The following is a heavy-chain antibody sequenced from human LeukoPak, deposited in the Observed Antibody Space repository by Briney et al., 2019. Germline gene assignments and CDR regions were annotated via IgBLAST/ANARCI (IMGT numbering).Heavy chain of an antibody. J-gene: IGHJ3*02. CDR3: ARGDPYGGYDYCAFDI. CDR1: GYTFTSYD. CDR2: MNPNSGNT. V-gene: IGHV1-8*01. D-gene: IGHD5-12*01. Sequence: GASVKVSCKASGYTFTSYDINWVRQATGQGLEWMGWMNPNSGNTGYAQKFQGRVTMTRNTSISTAYMELSSLRSEDTAVYYCARGDPYGGYDYCAFDIWGQGTMVTVSS.